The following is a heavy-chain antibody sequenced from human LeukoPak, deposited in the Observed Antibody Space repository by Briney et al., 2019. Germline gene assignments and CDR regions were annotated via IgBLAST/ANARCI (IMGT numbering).Heavy chain of an antibody. CDR1: GSTFSGSA. Sequence: GGSLRLSCAASGSTFSGSAMHWVRQASGKGLEWVGRIRTKANSYATSYAASVKGRFTISRDDSKNTAYLQMNSLRTEDTAVYYCTSLVYCGGDCYRAPDYWGQGTLVTVSS. CDR3: TSLVYCGGDCYRAPDY. D-gene: IGHD2-21*02. V-gene: IGHV3-73*01. CDR2: IRTKANSYAT. J-gene: IGHJ4*02.